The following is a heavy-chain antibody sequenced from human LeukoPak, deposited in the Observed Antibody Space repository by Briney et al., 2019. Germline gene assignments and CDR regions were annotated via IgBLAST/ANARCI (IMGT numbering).Heavy chain of an antibody. CDR3: ARVNNYGGNPLLVY. CDR2: MNPNSGDT. V-gene: IGHV1-8*01. J-gene: IGHJ4*02. Sequence: ASVKVSCKASGYTFTSYDINWVRQATGQGLEWMGWMNPNSGDTGYVQKFQGRVTMTRDMSTSTVYMELSSLRSEDTAVYYCARVNNYGGNPLLVYWGQGTLVTVSS. CDR1: GYTFTSYD. D-gene: IGHD4-23*01.